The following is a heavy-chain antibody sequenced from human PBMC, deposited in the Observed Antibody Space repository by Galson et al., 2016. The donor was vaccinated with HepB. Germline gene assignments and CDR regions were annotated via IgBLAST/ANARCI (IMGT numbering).Heavy chain of an antibody. V-gene: IGHV3-64D*08. CDR2: ISSNGGST. J-gene: IGHJ4*02. D-gene: IGHD1-26*01. CDR3: VKRGQERSFDY. Sequence: SLRLSCAASGFTFSSYAMYWVRQAPGKGLEYVSAISSNGGSTYYADSVKGRFTISGDNSKNTLYPQMSSLRAEDTAVYYCVKRGQERSFDYWGQGTLVTVSS. CDR1: GFTFSSYA.